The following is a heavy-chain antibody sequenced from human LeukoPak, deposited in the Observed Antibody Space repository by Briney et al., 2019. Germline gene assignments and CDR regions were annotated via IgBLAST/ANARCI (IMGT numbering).Heavy chain of an antibody. CDR1: GFTFSSYG. D-gene: IGHD5-12*01. Sequence: GGSLRLSCAASGFTFSSYGMHWVRQAPGKGLEWVAVISYDGSNKYYADSVKGRFTISRDNSKNTLYLQMNSLRSDDTAVYYCVRDGDAGYDSFDYWGQGTLVTVSS. J-gene: IGHJ4*02. V-gene: IGHV3-30*03. CDR3: VRDGDAGYDSFDY. CDR2: ISYDGSNK.